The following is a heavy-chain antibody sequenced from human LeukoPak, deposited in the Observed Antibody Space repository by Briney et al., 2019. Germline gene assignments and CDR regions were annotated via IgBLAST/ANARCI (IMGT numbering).Heavy chain of an antibody. CDR3: AREDDYGDLNDAFDI. CDR1: GFTFSKYN. Sequence: GGSLRLSCAASGFTFSKYNMNWVRQAPGKGLEWVSYISSSGSTIYYADAVKGRFTISRDNAKNSLYLQMSSLRAEDTAVYYCAREDDYGDLNDAFDIWGQGTMVTVSS. J-gene: IGHJ3*02. CDR2: ISSSGSTI. D-gene: IGHD4-17*01. V-gene: IGHV3-48*04.